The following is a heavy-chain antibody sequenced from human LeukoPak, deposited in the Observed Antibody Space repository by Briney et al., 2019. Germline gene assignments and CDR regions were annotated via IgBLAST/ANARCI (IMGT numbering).Heavy chain of an antibody. Sequence: SETLSLTCTVSGGSISSYYWSWIRQPPGKGLEWIGYIYTSGSTNYNPSLKSRVTISVDTSKNQFSLKLSSVTAADTAVYYCARRRQDSSGWEYYFDYWGQGTLVTVYS. CDR3: ARRRQDSSGWEYYFDY. CDR2: IYTSGST. V-gene: IGHV4-4*09. D-gene: IGHD6-19*01. CDR1: GGSISSYY. J-gene: IGHJ4*02.